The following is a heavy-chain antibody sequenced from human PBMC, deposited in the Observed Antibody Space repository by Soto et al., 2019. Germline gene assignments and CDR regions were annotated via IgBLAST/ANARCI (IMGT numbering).Heavy chain of an antibody. CDR1: GYTFTSNY. CDR2: INPSGGST. CDR3: ARGPPLRFGESHPLDI. V-gene: IGHV1-46*03. J-gene: IGHJ4*02. D-gene: IGHD3-10*01. Sequence: ASVKVSGTASGYTFTSNYMHCARQAPGQGLEWMGIINPSGGSTSYAQKFQGRVTMTRDTSTSTVYMELSSLRSEDTAVYYCARGPPLRFGESHPLDICGQGTLVTGSS.